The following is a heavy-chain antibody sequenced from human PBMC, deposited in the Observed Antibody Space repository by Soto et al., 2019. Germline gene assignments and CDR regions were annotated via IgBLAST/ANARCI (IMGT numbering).Heavy chain of an antibody. D-gene: IGHD2-2*01. CDR3: ARPQYLLDDGFDV. J-gene: IGHJ3*01. CDR1: GFTFTHYW. CDR2: INSDGSST. V-gene: IGHV3-74*01. Sequence: GSLRLSCAASGFTFTHYWMQWVRQAPGKGLVWVSRINSDGSSTSHADSVKGRFTISRDNAKNTLYLQMSSLRAEDTAVYYCARPQYLLDDGFDVWGRVTVVTVSS.